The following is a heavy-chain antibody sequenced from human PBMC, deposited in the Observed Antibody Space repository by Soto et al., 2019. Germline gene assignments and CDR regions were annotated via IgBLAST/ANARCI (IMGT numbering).Heavy chain of an antibody. J-gene: IGHJ3*02. Sequence: GGSLRLSCAASGFTFSSYWMSWVRQAPGKGLEWVANIKQDGSEKYYVDSVKGRFTISRDNAKNSLYLQMNSLRAEDMAVYYCARDQYWGGAAAGKESAFDIWGQGTMVTVSS. CDR3: ARDQYWGGAAAGKESAFDI. V-gene: IGHV3-7*03. CDR2: IKQDGSEK. D-gene: IGHD6-13*01. CDR1: GFTFSSYW.